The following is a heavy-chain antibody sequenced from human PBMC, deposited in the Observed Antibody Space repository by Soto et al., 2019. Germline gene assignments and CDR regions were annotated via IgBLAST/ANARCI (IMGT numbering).Heavy chain of an antibody. D-gene: IGHD1-7*01. CDR1: GGSISSYY. V-gene: IGHV4-59*01. CDR3: ASTSNWNYDFDY. J-gene: IGHJ4*02. CDR2: IYYSGST. Sequence: GHSSETLSLTCTVSGGSISSYYWSWIRQPPGKGLEWIGYIYYSGSTNYNPSLKSRVTISVDTSKNQFSLKLSSVTAADTAVYYCASTSNWNYDFDYWGQGTLVTVSS.